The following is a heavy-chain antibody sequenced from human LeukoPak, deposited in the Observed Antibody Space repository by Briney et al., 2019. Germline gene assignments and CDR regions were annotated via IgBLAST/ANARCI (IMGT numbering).Heavy chain of an antibody. CDR2: VSGRGDAT. D-gene: IGHD2-15*01. V-gene: IGHV3-23*01. Sequence: GGSLRLSCAASGFTFNNYVMTWVRQAPGKGLEWVSAVSGRGDATYYADSVKGRFTISRDDSKNTLYLQMNSLRAEDTAVYHCAKAPPAATNYYYGMDVWGQGTTVTVSS. CDR3: AKAPPAATNYYYGMDV. J-gene: IGHJ6*02. CDR1: GFTFNNYV.